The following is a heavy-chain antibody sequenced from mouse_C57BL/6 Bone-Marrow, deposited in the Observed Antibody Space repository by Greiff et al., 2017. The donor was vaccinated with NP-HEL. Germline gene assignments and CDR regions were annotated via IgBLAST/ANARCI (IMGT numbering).Heavy chain of an antibody. J-gene: IGHJ4*01. CDR3: ARERGLRRRTYAMDY. CDR1: GFTFSDYY. CDR2: INYDGSST. Sequence: EVKLVESEGGLVQPGSSMKLSCTTSGFTFSDYYMAWVRQVPEKGLDWVADINYDGSSTYYLDSLKSRFIISRDNATNILYLKVRSLKSEDTATYYGARERGLRRRTYAMDYWGQGTSVTVSS. D-gene: IGHD2-4*01. V-gene: IGHV5-16*01.